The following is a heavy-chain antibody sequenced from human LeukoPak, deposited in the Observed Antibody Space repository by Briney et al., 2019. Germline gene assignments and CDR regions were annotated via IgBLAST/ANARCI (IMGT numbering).Heavy chain of an antibody. CDR1: GFTFSSYA. J-gene: IGHJ3*02. Sequence: GGSLRLSCAASGFTFSSYAMSWVRQAPGKGLEWVSAISGSGGSTYYADSVKGRFTISRHNSKNTLYLQMHSLRPEDTAVYYCAKDLNSLDDFWSGYYTRTGDAFDIWGQGTMVTVSS. D-gene: IGHD3-3*01. V-gene: IGHV3-23*01. CDR3: AKDLNSLDDFWSGYYTRTGDAFDI. CDR2: ISGSGGST.